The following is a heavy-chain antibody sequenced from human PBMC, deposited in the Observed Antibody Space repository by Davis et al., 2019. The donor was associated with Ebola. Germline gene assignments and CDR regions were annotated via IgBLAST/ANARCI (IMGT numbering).Heavy chain of an antibody. CDR1: GYTFTSYG. V-gene: IGHV1-2*04. D-gene: IGHD4-17*01. Sequence: AASVKVSCKASGYTFTSYGISWVRQAPGQGLEWMGWINPNSGGTNYAQKFQGWVTMTRDTSISTAYMELSRLRSDDTAVYYCARAETTVTTGWFDPWGQGTLVTVSS. CDR3: ARAETTVTTGWFDP. CDR2: INPNSGGT. J-gene: IGHJ5*02.